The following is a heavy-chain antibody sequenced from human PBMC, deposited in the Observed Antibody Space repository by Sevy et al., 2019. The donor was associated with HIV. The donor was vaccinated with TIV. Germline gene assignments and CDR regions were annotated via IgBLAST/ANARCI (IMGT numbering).Heavy chain of an antibody. CDR1: GYTFTRYF. D-gene: IGHD1-1*01. V-gene: IGHV1-2*02. CDR3: ARDPQLRDDIDY. CDR2: INPDTGGT. J-gene: IGHJ4*02. Sequence: ASVKVSCKASGYTFTRYFIHWVRQAPGQGLEWMGWINPDTGGTNYAQKFQGRVTMTRDTSINTAYMDLSRLTSDDTAVYYCARDPQLRDDIDYWGRGTLVTVSS.